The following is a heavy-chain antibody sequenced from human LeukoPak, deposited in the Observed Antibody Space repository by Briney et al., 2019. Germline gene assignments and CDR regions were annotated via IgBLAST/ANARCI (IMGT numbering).Heavy chain of an antibody. V-gene: IGHV4-39*01. Sequence: PSETLSLTCTVSGGSISGSHYYWGWIRQSPGKGLEWIGTIYYSGTTYYNPSLESRVTISEDTSKNHFSLTLRSVTAVDTAVYYCARQISDYYYYYIDVWGKGTTVTVSS. CDR2: IYYSGTT. CDR3: ARQISDYYYYYIDV. J-gene: IGHJ6*03. CDR1: GGSISGSHYY. D-gene: IGHD3-10*01.